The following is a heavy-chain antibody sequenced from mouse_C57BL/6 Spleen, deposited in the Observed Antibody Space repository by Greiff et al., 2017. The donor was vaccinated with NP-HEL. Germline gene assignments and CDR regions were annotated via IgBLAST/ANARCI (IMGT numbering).Heavy chain of an antibody. Sequence: QVQLQQPGAELVKPGASVKLSYKASGYTFTSYWMQWVKQRPGQGLEWIGEIDPSDSYTNYNQKFKGKATLTVDTSSSTAYMQLSSLTSEDSAVYYCARDYGSQVPPYFDYWGQGTTLTVSS. CDR1: GYTFTSYW. CDR3: ARDYGSQVPPYFDY. V-gene: IGHV1-50*01. D-gene: IGHD1-1*01. CDR2: IDPSDSYT. J-gene: IGHJ2*01.